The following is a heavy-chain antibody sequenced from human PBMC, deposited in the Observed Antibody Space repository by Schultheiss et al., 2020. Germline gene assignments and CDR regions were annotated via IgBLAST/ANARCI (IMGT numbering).Heavy chain of an antibody. V-gene: IGHV3-15*01. J-gene: IGHJ4*02. CDR2: IKSKTDGGTA. Sequence: GGSLRLSCEASGFTFSNAWLSWVRQAPGKGLEWVGRIKSKTDGGTADYAAPVKGRFTISRDDSKNTLYLQMNSLKTEDTAVYYCAKYRGSGLLTTVYLWGEGTLVTGSS. CDR1: GFTFSNAW. D-gene: IGHD4-17*01. CDR3: AKYRGSGLLTTVYL.